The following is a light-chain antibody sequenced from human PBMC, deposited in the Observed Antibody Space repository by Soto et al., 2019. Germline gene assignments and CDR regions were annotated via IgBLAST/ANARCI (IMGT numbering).Light chain of an antibody. Sequence: DIQMTQSPSSLSASVGDRVTITCRASQSISSYLNWYQQKPGKAPKLLIYAASSLQSGVPSRFSGSGSWTDFTLTISSLQPEDFATYYCQQSYSTLQLTFGGGTKVDIK. CDR3: QQSYSTLQLT. J-gene: IGKJ4*01. V-gene: IGKV1-39*01. CDR2: AAS. CDR1: QSISSY.